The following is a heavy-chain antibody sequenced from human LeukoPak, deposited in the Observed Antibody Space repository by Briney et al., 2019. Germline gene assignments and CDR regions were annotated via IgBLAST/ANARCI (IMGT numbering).Heavy chain of an antibody. J-gene: IGHJ4*02. D-gene: IGHD5-12*01. CDR2: ISYDGSNI. V-gene: IGHV3-30*04. CDR3: GREVATLVFCLDY. CDR1: GFTFSSYT. Sequence: PGGSLRLSCAASGFTFSSYTMHWVRQAPGKGLEWVAVISYDGSNIYYADSVKGRFTISRDNSKNTLCLQMNSLRAEDTAVYYWGREVATLVFCLDYWGQGTLVTVSS.